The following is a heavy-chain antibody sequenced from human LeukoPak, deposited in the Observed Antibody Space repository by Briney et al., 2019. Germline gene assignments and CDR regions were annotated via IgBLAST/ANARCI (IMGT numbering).Heavy chain of an antibody. CDR2: ISGSGGST. CDR3: ARDRYSSGWYDTNWFDP. D-gene: IGHD6-19*01. CDR1: GFTFSSYA. V-gene: IGHV3-23*01. J-gene: IGHJ5*02. Sequence: GGSLRLSCAASGFTFSSYAMSWVRQAPGKGLEWVSAISGSGGSTYYADSVKGRFTISRDNSKNTLYLQMNSLRAEDTAVYFCARDRYSSGWYDTNWFDPWGQGTLVTVSS.